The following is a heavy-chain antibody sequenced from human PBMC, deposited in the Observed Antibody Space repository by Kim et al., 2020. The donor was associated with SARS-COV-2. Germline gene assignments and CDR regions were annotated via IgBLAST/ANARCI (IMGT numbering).Heavy chain of an antibody. Sequence: GGSLRLSCAASGFTFSSYAMSWVRQAPGKGLEWVSAISGSGGSTYYADSVKGRFTISRDNSKNTLYLQMNSLRAEDTAVYYCAKDLDIVVVPAAILRIPAVDIYWGQGTLVTVSS. CDR1: GFTFSSYA. V-gene: IGHV3-23*01. J-gene: IGHJ4*02. CDR2: ISGSGGST. CDR3: AKDLDIVVVPAAILRIPAVDIY. D-gene: IGHD2-2*02.